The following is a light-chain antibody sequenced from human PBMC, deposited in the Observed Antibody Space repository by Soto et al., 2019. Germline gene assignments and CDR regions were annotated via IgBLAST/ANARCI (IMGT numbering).Light chain of an antibody. CDR1: QTITTS. V-gene: IGKV1-39*01. Sequence: DIQITHSPSSRSASVLDIFTITCRTSQTITTSLNWYRQKPGKAPDLLIYAASSLQSGIPSRFGGRGSGTDFTLTITGLQPEDFATYYCQQNYSLPITFGQGTRLEIK. J-gene: IGKJ5*01. CDR3: QQNYSLPIT. CDR2: AAS.